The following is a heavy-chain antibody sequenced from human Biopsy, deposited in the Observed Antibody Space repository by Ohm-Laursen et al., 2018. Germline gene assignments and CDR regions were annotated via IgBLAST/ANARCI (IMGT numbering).Heavy chain of an antibody. CDR2: MTPSSGKT. V-gene: IGHV1-8*01. J-gene: IGHJ5*02. CDR1: GYSFSTYD. CDR3: ARGYSRRVSIFEASIYWFDT. D-gene: IGHD6-6*01. Sequence: SEKASRTVSGYSFSTYDVNWVRQARGQGLEWMGWMTPSSGKTGYAQRFQGRVTLTMNTSISTVYMELSGLRSEDTAVYFCARGYSRRVSIFEASIYWFDTWGQGTLVTVSS.